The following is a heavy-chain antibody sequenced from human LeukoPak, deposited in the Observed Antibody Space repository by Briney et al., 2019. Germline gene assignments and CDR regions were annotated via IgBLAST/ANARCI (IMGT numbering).Heavy chain of an antibody. Sequence: ASVKVSCKASGYTFTSYGISWVRQAPGQGLEWMGWISAYNGNTNYAQKLQGRATMTADTSTSTAYMELRSPRSDDMAVYYCARDQGYYDSSGYYGWFDPWGQGTLVTVSS. J-gene: IGHJ5*02. CDR2: ISAYNGNT. CDR3: ARDQGYYDSSGYYGWFDP. D-gene: IGHD3-22*01. V-gene: IGHV1-18*03. CDR1: GYTFTSYG.